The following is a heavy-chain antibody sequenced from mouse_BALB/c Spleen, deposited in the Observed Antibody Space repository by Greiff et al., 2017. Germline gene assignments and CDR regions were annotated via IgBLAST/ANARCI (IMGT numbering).Heavy chain of an antibody. CDR2: ISSGSSTI. V-gene: IGHV5-17*02. CDR3: ARCSSYGFYYAMDY. D-gene: IGHD1-1*01. Sequence: EVKLMESGGGLVQPGGSRKLSCAASGFTFSSFGMHWVRQAPEKGLEWVAYISSGSSTIYYADTVKGRFTISRDNPKNTLFLQMTSLRSEDTAMYDCARCSSYGFYYAMDYWGQGTSVTVSS. CDR1: GFTFSSFG. J-gene: IGHJ4*01.